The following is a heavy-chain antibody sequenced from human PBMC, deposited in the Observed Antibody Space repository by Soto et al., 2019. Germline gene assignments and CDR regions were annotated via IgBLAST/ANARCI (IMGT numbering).Heavy chain of an antibody. CDR3: ARVKTGSAAGIGSPADY. CDR1: GFTFSDYW. V-gene: IGHV3-21*01. CDR2: ISSASSYT. J-gene: IGHJ4*02. D-gene: IGHD6-13*01. Sequence: PGGSLSLSCAASGFTFSDYWTNWVRQAPGKGLVWVSCISSASSYTDYADSVKGRFTISRDNAKNSLFLQMNSLRAEDTAVYYCARVKTGSAAGIGSPADYWGQGTLVTVSS.